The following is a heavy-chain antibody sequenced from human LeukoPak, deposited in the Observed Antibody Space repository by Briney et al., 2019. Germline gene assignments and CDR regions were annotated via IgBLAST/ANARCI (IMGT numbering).Heavy chain of an antibody. V-gene: IGHV4-59*01. CDR2: ISYSGST. Sequence: SETLSLTCTVSGGSISSYYWSWIRQPPGKGLEWIGYISYSGSTYYNPSLKSRVTISGDTSKNQFSLKLSPVTAADTAVYYCARYYYDSSAYYNLDYWGQGTLVTVSS. J-gene: IGHJ4*02. CDR3: ARYYYDSSAYYNLDY. D-gene: IGHD3-22*01. CDR1: GGSISSYY.